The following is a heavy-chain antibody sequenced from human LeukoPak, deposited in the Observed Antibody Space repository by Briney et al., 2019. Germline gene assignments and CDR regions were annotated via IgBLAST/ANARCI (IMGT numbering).Heavy chain of an antibody. V-gene: IGHV4-39*07. D-gene: IGHD1-7*01. J-gene: IGHJ4*02. Sequence: SQTLSLTCTVSGGSISSSSYYWGWIRQPPGKGLEWIGSIYYSGSTYYNPSLKSRVTISVDRSKNQFSLKLSSVTAADTAVYYCARDQDGTSTFDYWGQGTLVTVSS. CDR1: GGSISSSSYY. CDR3: ARDQDGTSTFDY. CDR2: IYYSGST.